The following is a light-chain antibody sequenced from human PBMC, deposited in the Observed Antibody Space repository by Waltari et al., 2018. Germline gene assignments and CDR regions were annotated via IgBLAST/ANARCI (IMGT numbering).Light chain of an antibody. CDR2: GAS. CDR3: QQYGSSIMYT. V-gene: IGKV3-20*01. Sequence: VLTQSPGTLSLSPGESATLSCRASQSLTKRYLAWYQQKPGQAPRRVIYGASSRAAGIPDRFSGSGSGTDFTLTISRLEPEDFAVYYCQQYGSSIMYTFGQGTKLEIK. CDR1: QSLTKRY. J-gene: IGKJ2*01.